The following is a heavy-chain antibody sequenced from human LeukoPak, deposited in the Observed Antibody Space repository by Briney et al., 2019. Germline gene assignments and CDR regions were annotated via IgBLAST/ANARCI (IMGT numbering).Heavy chain of an antibody. D-gene: IGHD2-15*01. V-gene: IGHV4-39*01. Sequence: PSEALSLTCTVSGGSISSSSYYWGWIRQPPGMGLEWIGSIYYSGSTYYNSSLKSRVTMSLDTSKSQFSLRLSSVTAADTAVYFCARHPFATPFDYWGPGTLVTVSS. CDR3: ARHPFATPFDY. CDR1: GGSISSSSYY. CDR2: IYYSGST. J-gene: IGHJ4*02.